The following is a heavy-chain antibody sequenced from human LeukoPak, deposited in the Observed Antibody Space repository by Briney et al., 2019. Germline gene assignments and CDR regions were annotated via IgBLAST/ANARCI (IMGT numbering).Heavy chain of an antibody. CDR3: AREARPGTKQADY. Sequence: ASVKVSCKASGYTFTAYYLHWVRQAPGQGLEWLGWINSNTGDTNYEQKFQGRASMTRDTSTSTAHMELTRLTSDDTAVYYCAREARPGTKQADYWGQGTLVTVSS. CDR2: INSNTGDT. D-gene: IGHD1-1*01. J-gene: IGHJ4*02. CDR1: GYTFTAYY. V-gene: IGHV1-2*02.